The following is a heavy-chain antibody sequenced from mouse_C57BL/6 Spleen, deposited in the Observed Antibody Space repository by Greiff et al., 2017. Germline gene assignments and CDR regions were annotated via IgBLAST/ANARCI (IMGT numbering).Heavy chain of an antibody. D-gene: IGHD2-3*01. CDR3: ARWGGYYGWFAY. Sequence: QVQLKQPGAELVKPGASVQLSCKASGYTFTSYWMHWVKQRPGRGLEWIGRIDPNSGGTKYNEKFKGKATLTVDKPSSTAYMQLSSLTSEDSAVYYCARWGGYYGWFAYWGQGTLVTVSA. CDR2: IDPNSGGT. J-gene: IGHJ3*01. CDR1: GYTFTSYW. V-gene: IGHV1-72*01.